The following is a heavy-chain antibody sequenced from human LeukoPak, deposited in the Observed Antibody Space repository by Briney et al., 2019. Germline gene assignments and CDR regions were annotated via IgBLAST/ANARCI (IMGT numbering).Heavy chain of an antibody. D-gene: IGHD6-6*01. V-gene: IGHV1-18*01. Sequence: GGLVKVSCKASGYTFISFGFSWVRQAPGQGPEWMGWISGYTGNTNYAPRFQGRVTITTDTSTSSAYMELRTLRSDDTAVYYCVRDLNSAARSFFDYWGPGTLVTVSS. CDR3: VRDLNSAARSFFDY. J-gene: IGHJ4*02. CDR2: ISGYTGNT. CDR1: GYTFISFG.